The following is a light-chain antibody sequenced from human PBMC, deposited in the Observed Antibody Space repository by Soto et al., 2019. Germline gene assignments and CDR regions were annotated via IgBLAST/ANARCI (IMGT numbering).Light chain of an antibody. J-gene: IGKJ1*01. CDR1: QTGSNSY. Sequence: IVLTHSPGTLSVSPGERSTLSCRASQTGSNSYLAWYQQKSAQAPRLLIYGVSTRATGIPDRFSGSGSGTEFTLTISSLQPDDFATYYCQQYNSYSTFGQGTKVDI. CDR3: QQYNSYST. V-gene: IGKV3-20*01. CDR2: GVS.